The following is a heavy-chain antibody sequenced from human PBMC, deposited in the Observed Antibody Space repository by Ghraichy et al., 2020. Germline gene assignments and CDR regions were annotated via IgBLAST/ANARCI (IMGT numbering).Heavy chain of an antibody. J-gene: IGHJ4*02. CDR3: ARDLTGLQYSSSSWGY. CDR2: IKQDGSEK. V-gene: IGHV3-7*01. Sequence: GGSLRLSCAASGFTFSSYWMSWVRQAPGKGLEWVANIKQDGSEKYYVDSVKGRFTISRDNAKNSLYLQMNSLRAEDTAVYYCARDLTGLQYSSSSWGYWGQGTLVTVSS. D-gene: IGHD6-6*01. CDR1: GFTFSSYW.